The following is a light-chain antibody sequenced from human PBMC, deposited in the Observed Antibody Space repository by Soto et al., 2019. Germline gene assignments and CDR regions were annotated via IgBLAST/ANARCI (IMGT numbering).Light chain of an antibody. J-gene: IGKJ1*01. CDR3: QQRT. CDR1: KIVSSC. V-gene: IGKV3-11*01. CDR2: DAS. Sequence: EIMLTHSPATLSLSPWERTTLSCRPCKIVSSCLACYLQSRGKAPRRFIYDASSRATGIPARFSGSGSGTEFSLTISSRELEDFVVYYCQQRTFGQGTKVDIK.